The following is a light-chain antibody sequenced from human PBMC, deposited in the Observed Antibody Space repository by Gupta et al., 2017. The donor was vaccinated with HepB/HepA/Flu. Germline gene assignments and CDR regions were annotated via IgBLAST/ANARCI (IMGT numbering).Light chain of an antibody. Sequence: QSALTQPASVSASPGQSITISCTGTSSDVGGYEYVSWYQQHPGKAPKLVIYDVSNRPSGVSNRFSGSKSGNTASLTIAGLQAEDEADYYCSSDTSRSTLVFGGGTKVTVL. V-gene: IGLV2-14*03. CDR3: SSDTSRSTLV. CDR2: DVS. J-gene: IGLJ2*01. CDR1: SSDVGGYEY.